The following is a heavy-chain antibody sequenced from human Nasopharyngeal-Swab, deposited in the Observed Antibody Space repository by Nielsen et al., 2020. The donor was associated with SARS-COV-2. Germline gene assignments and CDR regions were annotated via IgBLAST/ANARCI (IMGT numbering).Heavy chain of an antibody. J-gene: IGHJ5*02. D-gene: IGHD4-11*01. V-gene: IGHV1-69*13. CDR2: IIPIFGTA. CDR3: ARRPTTVTTWWFDP. Sequence: PVKVSCKASGGTFSSYAISWVRQAPGQGLEWMGGIIPIFGTANYAQKFQGRVTITADESTSTAYMELSSLRSEDTAVYYCARRPTTVTTWWFDPWGQGTLVTVSS. CDR1: GGTFSSYA.